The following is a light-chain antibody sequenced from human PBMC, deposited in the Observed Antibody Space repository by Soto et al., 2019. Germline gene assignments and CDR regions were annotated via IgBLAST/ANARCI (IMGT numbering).Light chain of an antibody. CDR3: QQRSHWPRT. J-gene: IGKJ1*01. Sequence: IVLTHAPSTLSSFPCDRVSLSCMASQYINTRLAWYQHRPGQAPRLLIYQTSIRAAGIPARFSASGSGTDFTLTISDVQPEDFAVYYCQQRSHWPRTFGQGTKVDIK. V-gene: IGKV3-11*01. CDR2: QTS. CDR1: QYINTR.